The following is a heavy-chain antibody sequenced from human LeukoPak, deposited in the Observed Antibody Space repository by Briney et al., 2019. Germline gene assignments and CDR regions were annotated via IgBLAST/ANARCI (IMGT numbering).Heavy chain of an antibody. Sequence: SQTLSLTCTVSGGSISSGDYYWSWIRQPPGKGLEWIGYIYYTGSTYYNPSLKSRVTISIDPSKNQFSLKLSSVTAADTAVFYCAISSSSAPFYFDYWGQGTLVTVSS. CDR2: IYYTGST. V-gene: IGHV4-30-4*01. J-gene: IGHJ4*02. CDR3: AISSSSAPFYFDY. CDR1: GGSISSGDYY. D-gene: IGHD6-6*01.